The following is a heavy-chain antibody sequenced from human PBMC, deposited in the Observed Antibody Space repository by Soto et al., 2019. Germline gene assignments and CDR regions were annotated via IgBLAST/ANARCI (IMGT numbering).Heavy chain of an antibody. CDR3: ARGLSVTLFDN. D-gene: IGHD4-17*01. J-gene: IGHJ4*02. CDR1: GGSIRTGGYY. CDR2: IYYSGST. V-gene: IGHV4-31*03. Sequence: QVQLQGSGPGLVKPSQPLSLTCTVSGGSIRTGGYYWTWIRQHPGKGLEWIGYIYYSGSTYYNPSLKSRVTISVDTSKNQFSLKLSSVTAADTAVYYCARGLSVTLFDNWGQGTLVTVSS.